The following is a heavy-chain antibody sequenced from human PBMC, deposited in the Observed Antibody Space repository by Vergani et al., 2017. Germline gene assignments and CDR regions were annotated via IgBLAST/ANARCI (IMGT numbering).Heavy chain of an antibody. CDR2: ISWNSGSI. V-gene: IGHV3-9*01. CDR3: AKDRRNFYYYYYMDV. Sequence: EVQLVESGGGLVQPGRSLRLSCAASGFTFDDYAMHWVRQAPGKGLEWVPGISWNSGSIGYADSVKGRFTISRDNAKNSLYLQMNSLRAEDTALYYCAKDRRNFYYYYYMDVWGKGTTVTVSS. CDR1: GFTFDDYA. J-gene: IGHJ6*03.